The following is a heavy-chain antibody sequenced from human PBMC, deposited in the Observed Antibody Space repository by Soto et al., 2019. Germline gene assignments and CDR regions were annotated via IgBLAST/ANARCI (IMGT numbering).Heavy chain of an antibody. CDR2: ISGGGETI. D-gene: IGHD2-15*01. Sequence: GGSLRLSCAASRFTFSDYSMNWVRQAPGKGLEWVSYISGGGETIYYADSVRGRFTISRDNSKNTLYLQMNSLRAEDTAVYYCATPNCSGGSCYSGPFDYWGQGTLVTVSS. V-gene: IGHV3-48*01. CDR3: ATPNCSGGSCYSGPFDY. CDR1: RFTFSDYS. J-gene: IGHJ4*02.